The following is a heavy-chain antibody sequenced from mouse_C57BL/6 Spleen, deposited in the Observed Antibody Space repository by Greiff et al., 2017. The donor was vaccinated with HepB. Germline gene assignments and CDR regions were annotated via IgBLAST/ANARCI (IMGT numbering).Heavy chain of an antibody. V-gene: IGHV1-42*01. CDR3: ARDYGSYWYFDV. CDR2: INPSTGGT. D-gene: IGHD1-1*01. CDR1: GYSFTGYY. J-gene: IGHJ1*03. Sequence: EVQVVDSGPELVKPGASVKISCKASGYSFTGYYMNWVKQSPEKSLEWIGEINPSTGGTTYNQKFKAKATLTVDKSSSTAYMQLKSLTSEDSAVYYCARDYGSYWYFDVWGTGTTVTVSS.